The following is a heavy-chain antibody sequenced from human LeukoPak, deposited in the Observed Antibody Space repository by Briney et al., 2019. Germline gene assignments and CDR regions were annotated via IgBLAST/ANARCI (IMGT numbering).Heavy chain of an antibody. J-gene: IGHJ3*02. CDR2: ISWNSGSI. V-gene: IGHV3-9*01. D-gene: IGHD3-10*01. Sequence: SGGSLRLSCAASGFTFDDYAMHWVRQAPGEGLEWVSGISWNSGSIGYADSVKGRFTISRDNAKNSLYLQMNSLRAEDTALYYCVKGVRITMVRGAFDIWGQGTMVTVSS. CDR1: GFTFDDYA. CDR3: VKGVRITMVRGAFDI.